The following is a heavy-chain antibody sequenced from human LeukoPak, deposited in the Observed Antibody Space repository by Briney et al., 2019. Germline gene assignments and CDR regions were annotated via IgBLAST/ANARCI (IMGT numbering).Heavy chain of an antibody. V-gene: IGHV3-33*01. Sequence: GGSLRPSCAASGFTFSSYGMHWVRQAPGKGLGWVAVIWYDGSNKYYADSVKGRFTISRDNSKNTLYLQMNSLRAEDTAVYYCARDHRKYDILTGYYTINWFDPWGQGTLVTVSS. D-gene: IGHD3-9*01. CDR3: ARDHRKYDILTGYYTINWFDP. J-gene: IGHJ5*02. CDR1: GFTFSSYG. CDR2: IWYDGSNK.